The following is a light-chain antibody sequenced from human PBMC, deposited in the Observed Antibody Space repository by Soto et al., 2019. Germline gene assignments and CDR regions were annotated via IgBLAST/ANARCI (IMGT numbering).Light chain of an antibody. CDR1: QSISSW. V-gene: IGKV1-5*03. Sequence: DIPMTQSPSTLSASVGDIVTITCRASQSISSWLAWYQQKPGKAPKLLIYKASSLQSGVPSRFSGSGSGTEFTLTISSLQPDDFATYYCQQYNSYSWTFGQGTKVDIK. J-gene: IGKJ1*01. CDR2: KAS. CDR3: QQYNSYSWT.